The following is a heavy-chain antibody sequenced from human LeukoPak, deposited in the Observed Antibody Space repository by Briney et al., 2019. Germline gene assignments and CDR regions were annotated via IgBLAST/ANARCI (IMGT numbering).Heavy chain of an antibody. CDR3: ARVEWLPDDAFDI. D-gene: IGHD5-24*01. V-gene: IGHV1-8*03. CDR1: GGTFSSYD. Sequence: ASVKVSCKASGGTFSSYDINWVRQATGQGLEWMGWMNPNSGNTGYAQKFQGRVTITRNTSISTAYMELSSLGSDDTAVYYCARVEWLPDDAFDIWGQGTMVTVSS. J-gene: IGHJ3*02. CDR2: MNPNSGNT.